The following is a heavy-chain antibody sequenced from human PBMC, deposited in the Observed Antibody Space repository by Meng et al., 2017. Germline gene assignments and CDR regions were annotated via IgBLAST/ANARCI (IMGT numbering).Heavy chain of an antibody. CDR2: INTNTGNP. J-gene: IGHJ5*02. V-gene: IGHV7-4-1*02. D-gene: IGHD2-15*01. CDR3: ARLVAGTFGQLFDP. Sequence: LVKLGFELKKPGASVKVSCKASGYTFTSYAMNWVRQAPGQGLEWMGWINTNTGNPTYAQGFTGRFVFSLDTSVSTAYLQISSLKAEDTAVYYCARLVAGTFGQLFDPWGQGTLVTVSS. CDR1: GYTFTSYA.